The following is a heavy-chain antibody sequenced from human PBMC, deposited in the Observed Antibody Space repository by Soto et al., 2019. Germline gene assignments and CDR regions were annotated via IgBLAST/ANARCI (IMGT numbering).Heavy chain of an antibody. CDR1: GFTFSSYS. D-gene: IGHD3-10*01. CDR3: ARAEGISYYPGSGRFY. V-gene: IGHV3-21*01. CDR2: ISSSSSYI. Sequence: PGGSLRLSCAASGFTFSSYSMNWVRQAPGKGLEWVSSISSSSSYIYYADSVKGRFTISRDNAKNTLYLEMNSLRAEDTAVYYCARAEGISYYPGSGRFYWGQGILVTVSS. J-gene: IGHJ4*02.